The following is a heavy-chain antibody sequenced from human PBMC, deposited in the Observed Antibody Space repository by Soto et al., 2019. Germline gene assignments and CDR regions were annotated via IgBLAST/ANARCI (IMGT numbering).Heavy chain of an antibody. CDR1: GFSFSYYG. V-gene: IGHV3-30-3*01. CDR3: ARARYYSGSWRALPGTDV. Sequence: QVQLVESGGGVVQPGRALRLSCAASGFSFSYYGLHWVRQVPGKGLAWVAVISYDGSNKYYADYVKGQFTSSRDNSKNTLYLQMNSLRAEDTAVCYCARARYYSGSWRALPGTDVWGQGTMVTVSS. D-gene: IGHD3-10*01. J-gene: IGHJ6*02. CDR2: ISYDGSNK.